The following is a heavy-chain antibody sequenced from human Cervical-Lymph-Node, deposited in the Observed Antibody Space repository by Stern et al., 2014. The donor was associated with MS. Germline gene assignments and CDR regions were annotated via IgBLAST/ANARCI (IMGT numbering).Heavy chain of an antibody. CDR1: GFSLVTSGVR. J-gene: IGHJ4*02. Sequence: HVTLKESGPALVKPTQTLTLTCTFSGFSLVTSGVRVSWIRQPPGTALEWLARIDWNDKTFYNTSLMTRLTISKDTSKNQVVLTMTNVDPVDTATYYCARMMGSGYRHYFDYWGQGTPVTVS. V-gene: IGHV2-70*04. D-gene: IGHD3-3*01. CDR2: IDWNDKT. CDR3: ARMMGSGYRHYFDY.